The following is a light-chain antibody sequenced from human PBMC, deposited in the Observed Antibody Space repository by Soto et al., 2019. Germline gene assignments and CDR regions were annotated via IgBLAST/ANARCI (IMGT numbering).Light chain of an antibody. CDR2: AAS. V-gene: IGKV1-39*01. Sequence: DIPVTQSPSSLSASVGDRVTITCRASQTIDRELNWYQQKPGKAPKLLIFAASSLQRGVPARFSGSGSGTECTLPISSLQPDDFGTYYCQQSYSRVFTFGPGPKVDF. CDR1: QTIDRE. J-gene: IGKJ3*01. CDR3: QQSYSRVFT.